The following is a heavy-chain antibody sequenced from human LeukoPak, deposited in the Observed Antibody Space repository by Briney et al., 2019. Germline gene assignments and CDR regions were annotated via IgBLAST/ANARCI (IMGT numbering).Heavy chain of an antibody. D-gene: IGHD3-3*01. J-gene: IGHJ4*02. V-gene: IGHV3-23*01. CDR3: ARDLDFSL. CDR2: FSGSGYIT. CDR1: GFTFSSHA. Sequence: GGSLRLSCAASGFTFSSHAMSWVRQAPGKGLEWVSTFSGSGYITYADSVKGRFTISRDNSKNTLYLQMNSLRAEDTAVYYCARDLDFSLWGQGTLVTVSS.